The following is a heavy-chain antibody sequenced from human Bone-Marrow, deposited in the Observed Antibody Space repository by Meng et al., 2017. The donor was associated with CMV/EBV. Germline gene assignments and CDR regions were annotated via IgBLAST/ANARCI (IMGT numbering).Heavy chain of an antibody. D-gene: IGHD6-19*01. Sequence: ASVKVSCKASGYTFTSYGISWVRQAPGQGLEWMGWISAYNGNTSYAQKLQGRVTMTTDTSTSTAYMELRSLRSDDTAVYYCARGLGIAVAGPMPFDYWGQGTLVTVSS. J-gene: IGHJ4*02. CDR3: ARGLGIAVAGPMPFDY. CDR2: ISAYNGNT. CDR1: GYTFTSYG. V-gene: IGHV1-18*01.